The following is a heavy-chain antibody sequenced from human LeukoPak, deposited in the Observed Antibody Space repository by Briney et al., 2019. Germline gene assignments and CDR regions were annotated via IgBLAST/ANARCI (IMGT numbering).Heavy chain of an antibody. CDR2: INHSGST. Sequence: PSETLSLTCAVYGGSFSGYYWSWLRQPPGKGLEWIGEINHSGSTNYNPSLKSRVTISVDTSKNQFSLKLSSVTAADTAVYYCAREARRYYDSSGYPHYPFDIWGQGTMVTVSS. CDR1: GGSFSGYY. CDR3: AREARRYYDSSGYPHYPFDI. V-gene: IGHV4-34*01. D-gene: IGHD3-22*01. J-gene: IGHJ3*02.